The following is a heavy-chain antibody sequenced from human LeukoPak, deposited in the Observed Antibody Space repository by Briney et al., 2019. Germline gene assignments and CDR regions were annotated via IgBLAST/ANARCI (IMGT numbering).Heavy chain of an antibody. J-gene: IGHJ6*02. CDR3: ASWTYYYGMDV. CDR1: GGSISSYY. D-gene: IGHD1-1*01. CDR2: IYYSGST. V-gene: IGHV4-59*08. Sequence: SETLSLTCTVSGGSISSYYWNWIRQPPGKGLEWIGYIYYSGSTNYNPSLKSRVTISVDTSKNQFSLKLSSVTAADTAVYYCASWTYYYGMDVWGQGTTVIVSS.